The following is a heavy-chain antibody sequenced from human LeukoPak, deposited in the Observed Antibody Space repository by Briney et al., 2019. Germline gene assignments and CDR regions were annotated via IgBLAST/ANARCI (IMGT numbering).Heavy chain of an antibody. CDR3: ATVAGTFSDAFDI. CDR2: INSDGSST. CDR1: GFTFSNYW. V-gene: IGHV3-74*03. D-gene: IGHD6-19*01. Sequence: PGGSLRFSCAASGFTFSNYWIHWVRHAPGKGLVWVSRINSDGSSTKYADSVKGRFTISRDNAKNTLYLQMNSLRAEDTAVYYCATVAGTFSDAFDIWGQGSMVTVSS. J-gene: IGHJ3*02.